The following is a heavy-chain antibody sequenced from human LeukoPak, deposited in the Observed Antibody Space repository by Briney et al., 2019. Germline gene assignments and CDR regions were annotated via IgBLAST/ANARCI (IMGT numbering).Heavy chain of an antibody. CDR2: INPNSGGT. D-gene: IGHD5-18*01. CDR1: GYTFTGYY. J-gene: IGHJ4*02. CDR3: ARDMGIQLWRPPFDY. Sequence: ASVKVSCKASGYTFTGYYMHWVRQAPGQGLEWMGWINPNSGGTNYAQKFQGRVTMTRDTSISTAYMELSRLRSDDTAVYYCARDMGIQLWRPPFDYWGQGTLVTVSS. V-gene: IGHV1-2*02.